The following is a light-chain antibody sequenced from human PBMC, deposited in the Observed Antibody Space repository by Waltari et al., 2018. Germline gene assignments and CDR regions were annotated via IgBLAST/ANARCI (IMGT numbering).Light chain of an antibody. CDR2: HAS. CDR3: QQRANWPPLT. CDR1: QSVSTF. V-gene: IGKV3-11*01. Sequence: EIVLTQSPATLSLSPGERATLSCRASQSVSTFLAWYQQKPGQAPRLLIYHASNRATGIPDRFSGRGSGTDFTLTISSLEPGDSAVYYCQQRANWPPLTFGGGTRVEI. J-gene: IGKJ4*01.